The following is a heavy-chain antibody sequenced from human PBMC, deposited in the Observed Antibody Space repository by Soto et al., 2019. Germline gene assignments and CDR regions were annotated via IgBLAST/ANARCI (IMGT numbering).Heavy chain of an antibody. CDR1: GFTFSSYA. Sequence: GGSLRLSCAASGFTFSSYAMTWVRQAPGKGLEWVSGISGGGGVSTYYADSVKGRFTISRDNSMNTLYLQMNSLRAEDTAVYYCAKDAISMVRGVNNWFDPWGQGTLLTVSS. CDR3: AKDAISMVRGVNNWFDP. D-gene: IGHD3-10*01. CDR2: ISGGGGVST. J-gene: IGHJ5*02. V-gene: IGHV3-23*01.